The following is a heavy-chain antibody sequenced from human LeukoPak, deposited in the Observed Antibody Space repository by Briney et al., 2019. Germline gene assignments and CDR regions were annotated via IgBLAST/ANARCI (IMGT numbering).Heavy chain of an antibody. J-gene: IGHJ3*02. Sequence: PGGSLRLSCAASGFTFSSYGMHWVRQAPGKGLEWVAVIWYDGSNKYYADSVKGRFTISRDNSKNTLYLQMNSLRAGDTAVYYCARDFTSGAFDIWGQGTMVTVSS. D-gene: IGHD3-3*01. CDR1: GFTFSSYG. CDR2: IWYDGSNK. CDR3: ARDFTSGAFDI. V-gene: IGHV3-33*01.